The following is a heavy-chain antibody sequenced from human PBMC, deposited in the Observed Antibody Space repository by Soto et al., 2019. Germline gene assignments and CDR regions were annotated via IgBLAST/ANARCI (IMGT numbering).Heavy chain of an antibody. Sequence: QVQLVQSGAEVQKPGSSVKVSCKASGGTFSSYTISWVRQAPGQGLEWMGRIIPILGIANYAQKFQGRVTITADKSTSTAYMELSSLRSEDTAVYYCARPCSGGSCYSASDAFDIWGQGTMVTVSS. D-gene: IGHD2-15*01. J-gene: IGHJ3*02. CDR1: GGTFSSYT. CDR2: IIPILGIA. V-gene: IGHV1-69*02. CDR3: ARPCSGGSCYSASDAFDI.